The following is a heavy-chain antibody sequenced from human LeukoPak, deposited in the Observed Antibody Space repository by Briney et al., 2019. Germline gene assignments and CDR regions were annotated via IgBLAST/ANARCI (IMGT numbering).Heavy chain of an antibody. CDR3: ARDQGPHYDSSGYADY. J-gene: IGHJ4*02. V-gene: IGHV1-69*01. D-gene: IGHD3-22*01. CDR2: IIPIFGTA. CDR1: GGTFSSYA. Sequence: ASVKVSCKASGGTFSSYAISWVRQAPGQGLEWMGGIIPIFGTANYAQKFQGRVTITADESTSTAYMELSSLRSEDTAVYYCARDQGPHYDSSGYADYWGQGTLVTVSS.